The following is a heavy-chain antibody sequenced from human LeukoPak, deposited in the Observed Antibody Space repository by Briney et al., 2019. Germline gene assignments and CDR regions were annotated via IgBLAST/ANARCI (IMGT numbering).Heavy chain of an antibody. CDR3: AGGGSSSWYRFDP. D-gene: IGHD6-13*01. Sequence: SVKVSCKASGGTFSSYAISWVRQAPGQGLEWMGGIIPIFDTANYAQKFQGRVTITADESTSTAYMELSSLRSEDTAVYYCAGGGSSSWYRFDPWGQGTLVTVSS. CDR2: IIPIFDTA. J-gene: IGHJ5*02. CDR1: GGTFSSYA. V-gene: IGHV1-69*13.